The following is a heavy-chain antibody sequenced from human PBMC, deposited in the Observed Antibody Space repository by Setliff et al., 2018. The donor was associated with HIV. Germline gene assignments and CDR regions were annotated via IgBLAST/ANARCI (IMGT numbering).Heavy chain of an antibody. J-gene: IGHJ4*02. D-gene: IGHD3-3*01. Sequence: ASVKVSCKVSGYTFISYDINWVRQATGQGLEWMGWMNPNSGNTGYAQKFQGRVTTTIDRSTSTAYMELRSLRSDDTAVYYCARQIFWRDYYFDYWGQGTLVTVSS. CDR3: ARQIFWRDYYFDY. CDR2: MNPNSGNT. V-gene: IGHV1-8*02. CDR1: GYTFISYD.